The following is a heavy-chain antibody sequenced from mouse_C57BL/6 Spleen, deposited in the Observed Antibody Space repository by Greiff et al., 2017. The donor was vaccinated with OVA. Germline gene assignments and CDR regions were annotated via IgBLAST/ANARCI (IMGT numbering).Heavy chain of an antibody. Sequence: EVQVVESGPELVKPGASVKIPCKASGYTFTDYNMDWVKQSHGKSLEWIGDINPNNGGTIYNQKFKGKATLTVDKSSSTAYMELRSLTSEDTAVYYCARRGYYYGSFYYAMDYWGQGTSVTVSS. CDR3: ARRGYYYGSFYYAMDY. CDR2: INPNNGGT. V-gene: IGHV1-18*01. CDR1: GYTFTDYN. D-gene: IGHD1-1*01. J-gene: IGHJ4*01.